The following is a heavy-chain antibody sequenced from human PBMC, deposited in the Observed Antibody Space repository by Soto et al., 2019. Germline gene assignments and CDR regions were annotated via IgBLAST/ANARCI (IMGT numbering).Heavy chain of an antibody. CDR2: LSGSGGST. CDR1: GFTFSSYA. J-gene: IGHJ4*02. CDR3: AKQAHYYVSGTFLDY. V-gene: IGHV3-23*01. D-gene: IGHD3-10*01. Sequence: EVQLLESGGGLVQPGGSLRLSCAASGFTFSSYAMSWVRQAPGKGLEWVSVLSGSGGSTYYADSVKGRFTISRDNSKNTLYRHMNSLRAEDTAVYYCAKQAHYYVSGTFLDYWGQGTLGTVSS.